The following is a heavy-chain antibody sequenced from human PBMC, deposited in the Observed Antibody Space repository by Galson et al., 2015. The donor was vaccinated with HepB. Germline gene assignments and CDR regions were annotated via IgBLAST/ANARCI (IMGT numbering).Heavy chain of an antibody. CDR1: GGTFSSYT. J-gene: IGHJ6*02. CDR2: IIPILGIA. V-gene: IGHV1-69*02. D-gene: IGHD4-17*01. Sequence: SVKVSCKASGGTFSSYTISWVRQALGQGLEWMGRIIPILGIANYAQKFQGRVTITADKSTSTAYMELSSLRSEDTAVYYCARVGGMTTVTTYYYYGRDVWGQGTTVTVSS. CDR3: ARVGGMTTVTTYYYYGRDV.